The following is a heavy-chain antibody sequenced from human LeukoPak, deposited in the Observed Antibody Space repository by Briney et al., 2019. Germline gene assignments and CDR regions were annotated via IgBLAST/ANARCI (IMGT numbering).Heavy chain of an antibody. CDR3: ARAPEMEGNWFDP. Sequence: ASVNVSCKASGYTFTGYYIHWVRQAPGQGLEWMEWINPNSGDTNYAQKFQGRVTMTSDTSIRTAYMELSWLGSDDTAVYYCARAPEMEGNWFDPWGQGTLLTVSS. CDR2: INPNSGDT. CDR1: GYTFTGYY. J-gene: IGHJ5*02. V-gene: IGHV1-2*02. D-gene: IGHD1-1*01.